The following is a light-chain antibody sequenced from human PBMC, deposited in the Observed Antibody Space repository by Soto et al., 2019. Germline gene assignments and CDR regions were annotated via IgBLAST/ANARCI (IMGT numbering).Light chain of an antibody. J-gene: IGKJ4*01. V-gene: IGKV3-15*01. CDR3: QQYNNWPPPLT. CDR1: QGFSTN. Sequence: LLIRHSPPTFLVSQGERPTFSCRASQGFSTNLAWYQQKPGQAPRLLIYGASTRATGIPARFSGSGSGTEFTLTISSLQSEDFAVYYCQQYNNWPPPLTFGGGTKVEI. CDR2: GAS.